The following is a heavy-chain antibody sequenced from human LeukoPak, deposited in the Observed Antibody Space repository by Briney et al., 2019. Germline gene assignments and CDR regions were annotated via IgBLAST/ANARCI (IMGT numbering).Heavy chain of an antibody. J-gene: IGHJ6*02. V-gene: IGHV1-18*01. CDR1: GGTFSSYA. Sequence: ASVKVSCKASGGTFSSYAISWVRQAPGQGLEWMGWISAYNGNTNYAQKLQGRVTMTTDTSTSTAYMELRSLRSDDTAVYYCARDVIAAEDYYYGMDVWGQGTTVTVSS. D-gene: IGHD6-13*01. CDR2: ISAYNGNT. CDR3: ARDVIAAEDYYYGMDV.